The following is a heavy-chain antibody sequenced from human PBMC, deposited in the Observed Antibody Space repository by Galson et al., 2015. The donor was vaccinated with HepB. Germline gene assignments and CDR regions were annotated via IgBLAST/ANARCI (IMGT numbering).Heavy chain of an antibody. V-gene: IGHV1-69*13. CDR1: GGTFSSSHA. D-gene: IGHD1-26*01. CDR2: IIPIFGTA. CDR3: ARGSPPPGQWEPPAYGMDV. Sequence: SVKVSCKASGGTFSSSHAISWVRQAPGQGLEWMGGIIPIFGTANYAQKFQGRVTITADESTSTTYMELSSLRSEDTAVYYCARGSPPPGQWEPPAYGMDVWGQGTTVTVSS. J-gene: IGHJ6*02.